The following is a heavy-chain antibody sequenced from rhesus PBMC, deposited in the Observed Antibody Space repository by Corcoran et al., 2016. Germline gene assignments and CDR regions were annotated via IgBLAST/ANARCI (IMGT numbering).Heavy chain of an antibody. D-gene: IGHD6-31*01. CDR2: IYWDDDK. J-gene: IGHJ4*01. CDR3: ARGYSSGTSSRYYFDY. V-gene: IGHV2S1*01. Sequence: QVTLKESGPALVKPTQTLTLTCTFSGFSLSTSGMGVGWISQHPGKALEWLASIYWDDDKYYSPSLKSRLTTSKDPAKNHVVRTMTNMDPVDTATYYCARGYSSGTSSRYYFDYWGQGVLVTVAS. CDR1: GFSLSTSGMG.